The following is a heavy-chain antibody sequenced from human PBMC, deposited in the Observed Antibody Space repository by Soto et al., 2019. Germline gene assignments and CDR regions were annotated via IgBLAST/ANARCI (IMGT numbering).Heavy chain of an antibody. Sequence: QVQLVQSGAEVKKPGSSVKVSCKASEGTLSSYAISWGRQAPGQGHEWMGGIIPIFGTANYAQKFLGGVPIPADESTSTAYMELGGLRSEATVVYYCARTSAQFGAFGAFDYWGQGTLVTVSS. D-gene: IGHD3-10*01. CDR2: IIPIFGTA. CDR3: ARTSAQFGAFGAFDY. V-gene: IGHV1-69*01. J-gene: IGHJ4*02. CDR1: EGTLSSYA.